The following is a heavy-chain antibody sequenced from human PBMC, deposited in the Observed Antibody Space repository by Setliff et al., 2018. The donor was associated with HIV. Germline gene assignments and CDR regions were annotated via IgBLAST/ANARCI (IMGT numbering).Heavy chain of an antibody. Sequence: GGSLRLSCATSGSTLSTYGMHWVRQAPGKGLEWVARVHYNGNDKFYVDSVKGRFTISRDNAENSVHLQMNSLRAEDTAVYYCARDWNGSGRAMDVWGKGTTVTVSS. D-gene: IGHD3-10*01. CDR3: ARDWNGSGRAMDV. CDR1: GSTLSTYG. CDR2: VHYNGNDK. J-gene: IGHJ6*03. V-gene: IGHV3-7*03.